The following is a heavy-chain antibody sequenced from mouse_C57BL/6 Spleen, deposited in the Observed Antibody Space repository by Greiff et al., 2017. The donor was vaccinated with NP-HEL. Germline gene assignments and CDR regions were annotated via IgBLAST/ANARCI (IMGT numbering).Heavy chain of an antibody. Sequence: DVKLQESGGGLVKPGGSLKLSCAASGFTFSSYAMSWVRQTPEKRLEWVATISDGGSYTYYPDNVKGRFTISRDNAKNNLYLQMSHLKSEDTAMYYCARDRLGRDFDYWGQGTTLTVSS. CDR3: ARDRLGRDFDY. CDR1: GFTFSSYA. J-gene: IGHJ2*01. CDR2: ISDGGSYT. D-gene: IGHD4-1*01. V-gene: IGHV5-4*01.